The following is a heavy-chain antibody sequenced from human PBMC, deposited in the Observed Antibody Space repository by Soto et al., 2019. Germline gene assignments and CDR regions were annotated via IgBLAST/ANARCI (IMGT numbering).Heavy chain of an antibody. CDR3: TKGATSPFHY. CDR1: GYRFTSSW. D-gene: IGHD3-16*01. Sequence: XESLKISCQGSGYRFTSSWIGWVRQMPGKGLEWLGNVYPSDSDVRYSPSFEGRVTISADNSINTAYLHLLNLKASDTAIYYCTKGATSPFHYWGQGTRVTVSS. J-gene: IGHJ4*02. CDR2: VYPSDSDV. V-gene: IGHV5-51*01.